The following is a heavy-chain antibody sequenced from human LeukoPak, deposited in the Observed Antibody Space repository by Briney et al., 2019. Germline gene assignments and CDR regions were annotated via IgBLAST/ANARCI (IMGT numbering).Heavy chain of an antibody. CDR3: LRGTASDDNQRLFDF. CDR1: SFTFRSYW. CDR2: ISSDGSST. V-gene: IGHV3-74*01. Sequence: GGSLRLSCAASSFTFRSYWMHWVRQAPGKGLVWVSRISSDGSSTSYSDSVKGRFIISRDNAKNTLYLQMNSLRVEDTALYYCLRGTASDDNQRLFDFWGQGTLVTVSS. D-gene: IGHD6-25*01. J-gene: IGHJ4*02.